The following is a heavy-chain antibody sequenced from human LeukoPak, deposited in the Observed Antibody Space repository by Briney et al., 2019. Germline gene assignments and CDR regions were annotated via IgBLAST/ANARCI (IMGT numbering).Heavy chain of an antibody. Sequence: SETLSLTCTVSGGSISSGGYYWSWIRQPPGKGLEWIGYIYHSGSTYYNPSLKSRVTISVDTSKNQFSLKLSSVTAADTAVYYCARGSIAAAVDYWGQGTLVTVSS. CDR1: GGSISSGGYY. V-gene: IGHV4-30-2*01. CDR3: ARGSIAAAVDY. D-gene: IGHD6-13*01. J-gene: IGHJ4*02. CDR2: IYHSGST.